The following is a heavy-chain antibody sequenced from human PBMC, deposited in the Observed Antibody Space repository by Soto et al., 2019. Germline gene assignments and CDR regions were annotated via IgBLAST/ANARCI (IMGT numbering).Heavy chain of an antibody. CDR1: GSSLSTFGMG. Sequence: SGPTLVNHTQTLTLTCTFSGSSLSTFGMGVGWIRQPPGKPLAWLALIYWNDDKLYSPSPNSRLTIAKDTSKNLVVLTMSNVDPVDAATYYCVNSPDRSPSDYWGQGTLVNVS. CDR2: IYWNDDK. J-gene: IGHJ4*02. CDR3: VNSPDRSPSDY. V-gene: IGHV2-5*01.